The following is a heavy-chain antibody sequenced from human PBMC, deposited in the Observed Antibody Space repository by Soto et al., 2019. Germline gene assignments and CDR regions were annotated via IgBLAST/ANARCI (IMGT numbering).Heavy chain of an antibody. D-gene: IGHD3-3*01. CDR1: GFTFSSYG. CDR3: AKDVLRFLEWLASYGTDV. J-gene: IGHJ6*02. Sequence: GGSLRLSCAASGFTFSSYGMHWVRQAPGKGLEWVAVISYDGSNKYYADSVKGRFTISRDNSKNTLYLQMNSLRAEDTAVYYCAKDVLRFLEWLASYGTDVSYQAPMVTVSS. CDR2: ISYDGSNK. V-gene: IGHV3-30*18.